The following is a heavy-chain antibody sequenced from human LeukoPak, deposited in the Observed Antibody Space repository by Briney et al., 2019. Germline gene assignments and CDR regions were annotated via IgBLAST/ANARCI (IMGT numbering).Heavy chain of an antibody. V-gene: IGHV4-39*01. CDR1: GGSISSSSYY. CDR3: ARGTRDGRFLEWILYYFDY. Sequence: SETLSLTCTVSGGSISSSSYYWGWIRQPPGKGLEWIGSIYYSGSTYYNPSLKSRVTISVDTSKNQFSLKLSSVTAADTAVYYCARGTRDGRFLEWILYYFDYWGQGTLVTVSS. D-gene: IGHD3-3*01. CDR2: IYYSGST. J-gene: IGHJ4*02.